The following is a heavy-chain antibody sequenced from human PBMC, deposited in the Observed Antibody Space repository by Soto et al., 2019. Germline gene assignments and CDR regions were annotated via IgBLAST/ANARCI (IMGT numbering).Heavy chain of an antibody. V-gene: IGHV3-48*04. CDR3: VGGYYFDY. J-gene: IGHJ4*02. CDR1: GFTFSSYA. CDR2: ISGSSSTI. Sequence: GGSLRLSCAASGFTFSSYAMSWVRQAPGKGLEWFSYISGSSSTIDYADSVKGRFTISRDNAKNSMYLQMDSLRIEDTAVYYCVGGYYFDYWGQGALVTVSS.